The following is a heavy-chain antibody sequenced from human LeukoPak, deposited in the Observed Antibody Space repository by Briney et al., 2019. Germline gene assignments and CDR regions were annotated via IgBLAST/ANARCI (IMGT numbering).Heavy chain of an antibody. CDR3: AKRNINYYYYYYMDV. Sequence: PGGSLRLSCAASGFTFSSYGMHWVRQAPGKGLEWVAFIRYDGSNKYYADSVKGRFTISRDNSKNTLYLQMNSLRAEDTAVYYCAKRNINYYYYYYMDVWGKGTTVTISS. CDR1: GFTFSSYG. D-gene: IGHD1-14*01. V-gene: IGHV3-30*02. CDR2: IRYDGSNK. J-gene: IGHJ6*03.